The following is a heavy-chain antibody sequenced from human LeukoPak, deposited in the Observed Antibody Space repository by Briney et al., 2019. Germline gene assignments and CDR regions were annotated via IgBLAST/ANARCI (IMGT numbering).Heavy chain of an antibody. D-gene: IGHD6-13*01. CDR3: ARARYSSSWYEPHDAFDI. V-gene: IGHV3-48*01. J-gene: IGHJ3*02. CDR1: GFTFSSYS. Sequence: GGSLRLSCAASGFTFSSYSMNWVRQAPGKGLEWVSYISSSSSTIYYADSVKGRFTISRDNAKNSLYLQMNSLRAEETAVYYCARARYSSSWYEPHDAFDIWGQGTMVTVSS. CDR2: ISSSSSTI.